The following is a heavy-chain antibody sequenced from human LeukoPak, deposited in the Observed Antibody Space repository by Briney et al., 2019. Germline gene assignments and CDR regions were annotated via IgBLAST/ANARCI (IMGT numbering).Heavy chain of an antibody. V-gene: IGHV3-74*01. CDR1: GFTFSSYW. D-gene: IGHD1-1*01. CDR2: INSDGSST. Sequence: PGGSLRLSCAASGFTFSSYWMHWVRQAPGKGLVWVSRINSDGSSTSYADSVKGRFTISRDNAKNTLYLQMNSLRAEDTAVYYCARMQLGHDAFDIWGQGTMVTVSS. CDR3: ARMQLGHDAFDI. J-gene: IGHJ3*02.